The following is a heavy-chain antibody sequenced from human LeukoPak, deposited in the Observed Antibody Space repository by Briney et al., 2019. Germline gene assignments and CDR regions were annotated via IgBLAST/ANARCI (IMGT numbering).Heavy chain of an antibody. V-gene: IGHV1-3*02. J-gene: IGHJ4*02. CDR2: SNAGNGNT. Sequence: ASVKVSCKASGYTFTSYAMHWVRQAPGQRLEWMGWSNAGNGNTKYSQEFQGRVTITRDTSASTAYMELSSLRSEDVAVYYCARAYNYYDSSGYYLGYYFDYWGQGTLVTVSS. CDR3: ARAYNYYDSSGYYLGYYFDY. CDR1: GYTFTSYA. D-gene: IGHD3-22*01.